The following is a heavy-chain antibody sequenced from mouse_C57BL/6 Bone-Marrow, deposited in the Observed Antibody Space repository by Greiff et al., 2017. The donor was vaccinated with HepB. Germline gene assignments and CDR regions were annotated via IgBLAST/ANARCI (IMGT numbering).Heavy chain of an antibody. CDR2: INPNNGGT. CDR1: GYTFTDYN. CDR3: ATQKPNYYGSREGFAY. D-gene: IGHD1-1*01. J-gene: IGHJ3*01. V-gene: IGHV1-22*01. Sequence: EVQLQQSGPELVKPGASVKMSCKASGYTFTDYNMHWVKQSNGKSLEWIGYINPNNGGTSYNQKFKGKATLTVNKSSSTAYMELRSLTSEDSAVYYCATQKPNYYGSREGFAYWGQGTLVTVSA.